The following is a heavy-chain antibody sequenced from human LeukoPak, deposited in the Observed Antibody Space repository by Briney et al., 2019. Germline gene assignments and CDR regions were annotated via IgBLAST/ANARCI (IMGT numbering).Heavy chain of an antibody. J-gene: IGHJ5*02. CDR2: LSAGGGST. CDR3: ARDEYGDYGCDR. CDR1: GFTLSSYA. Sequence: GGSLRLSCAASGFTLSSYALSWVRQAPGKGLDWVSALSAGGGSTYYADSVKGRFTISRDNPKNTLYLQMNSLRAEDTAVYYCARDEYGDYGCDRWGQGTLVTVSS. D-gene: IGHD4-17*01. V-gene: IGHV3-23*01.